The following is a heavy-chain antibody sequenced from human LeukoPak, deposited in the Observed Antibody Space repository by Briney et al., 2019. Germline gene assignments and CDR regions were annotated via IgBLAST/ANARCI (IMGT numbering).Heavy chain of an antibody. CDR3: AKDERSYGYNY. V-gene: IGHV3-30*18. CDR2: IWNDGSQK. CDR1: GFTLSTYG. J-gene: IGHJ4*02. D-gene: IGHD3-16*01. Sequence: GRSLRLSCAASGFTLSTYGMHWVRQAPGEGLEWVAVIWNDGSQKYYADSVRGRFTISRDNSMNTLYLQMSSLRAEDTAVYYCAKDERSYGYNYWGQGTLVTVSS.